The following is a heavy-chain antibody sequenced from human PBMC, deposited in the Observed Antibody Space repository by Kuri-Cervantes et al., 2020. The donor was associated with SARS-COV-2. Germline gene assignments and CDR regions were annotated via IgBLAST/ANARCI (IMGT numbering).Heavy chain of an antibody. Sequence: GSLRLSCAVYGGSFSGYYWSWIRQPPGKGLEWIGEINHSGSTNYNPSLKSRVTISVDTSKNQFSLKLSSVTAADTAVYYCVKGYCSSTSCYRGGYWGQGTLVTVSS. D-gene: IGHD2-2*02. V-gene: IGHV4-34*01. CDR3: VKGYCSSTSCYRGGY. CDR2: INHSGST. J-gene: IGHJ4*02. CDR1: GGSFSGYY.